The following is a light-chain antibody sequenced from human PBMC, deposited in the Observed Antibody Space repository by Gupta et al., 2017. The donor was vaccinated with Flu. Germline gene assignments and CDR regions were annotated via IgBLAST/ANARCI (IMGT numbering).Light chain of an antibody. CDR3: QQYNNGPPLT. CDR1: QSVSSN. Sequence: EIVLTQSLATLSVPPGERATLSCRASQSVSSNIAWYQQKPGQAPRLLIYGASTRATGIPARFSGSGSGTEFTLTISSLQSEDFAVYYCQQYNNGPPLTFGGGTRVEIK. V-gene: IGKV3-15*01. J-gene: IGKJ4*01. CDR2: GAS.